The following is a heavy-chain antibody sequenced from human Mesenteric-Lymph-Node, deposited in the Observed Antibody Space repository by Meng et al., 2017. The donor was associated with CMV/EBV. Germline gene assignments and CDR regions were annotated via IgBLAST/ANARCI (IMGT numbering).Heavy chain of an antibody. J-gene: IGHJ4*02. Sequence: AVYGGSFSNIYWTWIRQSPGMGLEWIGEIYPSGSTNYNPSLESRVTISSDKSRNQISLKLTSVTAADTAVYYCVKGGSDSSRYWRIWGQGTLVTVSS. CDR2: IYPSGST. V-gene: IGHV4-34*01. D-gene: IGHD2-15*01. CDR1: GGSFSNIY. CDR3: VKGGSDSSRYWRI.